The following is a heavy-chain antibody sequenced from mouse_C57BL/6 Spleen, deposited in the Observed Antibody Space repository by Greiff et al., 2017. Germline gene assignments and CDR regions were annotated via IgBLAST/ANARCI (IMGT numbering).Heavy chain of an antibody. J-gene: IGHJ2*01. CDR2: ISNGGGST. Sequence: EVKLQESGGGLVQPGGSLKLSCAASGFTFSDYYMYWVRQTPEKRLEWVAYISNGGGSTYYPDTVKGRFTISRDNAKNTLYLQMSRLKSEDTAMYYCARGGYYSDYWGQGTTLTVSS. CDR1: GFTFSDYY. V-gene: IGHV5-12*01. CDR3: ARGGYYSDY.